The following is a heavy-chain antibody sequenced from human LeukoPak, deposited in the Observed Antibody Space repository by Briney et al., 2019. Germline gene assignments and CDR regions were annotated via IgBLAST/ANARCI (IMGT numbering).Heavy chain of an antibody. D-gene: IGHD3-22*01. V-gene: IGHV1-69*13. J-gene: IGHJ4*02. CDR1: GGTFSSYA. Sequence: SVKVSCKASGGTFSSYAISWVRQAPGQGLEWMGGIIPIFGTASYAQKFQGRVTITADESTSTAYMELSSLRSEDTAVYYCARGTYYYDSSGYLNYWGQGTLVTVSS. CDR2: IIPIFGTA. CDR3: ARGTYYYDSSGYLNY.